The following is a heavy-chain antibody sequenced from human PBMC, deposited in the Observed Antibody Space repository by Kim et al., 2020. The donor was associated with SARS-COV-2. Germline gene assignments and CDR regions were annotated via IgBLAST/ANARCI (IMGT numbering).Heavy chain of an antibody. J-gene: IGHJ6*02. CDR1: GGSFSGYY. CDR2: INHSGST. CDR3: ARGGNYYYYGMDV. V-gene: IGHV4-34*01. Sequence: SETLSLTCAVYGGSFSGYYWSWIRQPPGKGLEWIGEINHSGSTNYNPSLKSRVTISVDTSKNQFSLKLSSVTAADTAVYYCARGGNYYYYGMDVWGQGTTVTVSS.